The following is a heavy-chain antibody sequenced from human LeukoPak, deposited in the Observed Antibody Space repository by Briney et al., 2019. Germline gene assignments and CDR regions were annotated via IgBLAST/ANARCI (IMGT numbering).Heavy chain of an antibody. J-gene: IGHJ4*02. Sequence: SETLSLTCIVSGDSISLFYWSWIRQPPGKGLEWIGYIYSSGSANYNPSLKSRVTISVDTSKNQFSLKLSSVTAADTAVYYCARLTVVKNADDYWGQGTLVTVSS. CDR2: IYSSGSA. V-gene: IGHV4-59*08. D-gene: IGHD4-23*01. CDR3: ARLTVVKNADDY. CDR1: GDSISLFY.